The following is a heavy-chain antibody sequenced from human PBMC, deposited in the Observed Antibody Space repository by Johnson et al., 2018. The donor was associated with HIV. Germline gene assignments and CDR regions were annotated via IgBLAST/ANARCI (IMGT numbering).Heavy chain of an antibody. Sequence: VQLVESGGGLVQPGGSLRLSCAASGFTFSSYDMHWVRQAPGKGLEWVAVISDDGSNKYYGDSVKGRFTISRDNSKNTLYLQMNSLRAEDTAVYYCARDDLRDTGAFDIWGQGTMVTVSS. V-gene: IGHV3-30-3*01. D-gene: IGHD2-8*02. CDR2: ISDDGSNK. CDR3: ARDDLRDTGAFDI. J-gene: IGHJ3*02. CDR1: GFTFSSYD.